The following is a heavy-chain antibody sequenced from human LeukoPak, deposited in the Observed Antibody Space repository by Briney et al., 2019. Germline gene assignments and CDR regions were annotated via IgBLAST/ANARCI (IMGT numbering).Heavy chain of an antibody. Sequence: ASVKVSCKASGYTFTGYYMHWVRQAPGQGLEWMGWINPNSGGTNYAQNFQGRVTMTRDTPINTAYMELSRLRSDDTAVYYCAINPDSSGGGSDWYFDLWGRGTLVTVSS. J-gene: IGHJ2*01. CDR1: GYTFTGYY. D-gene: IGHD3-22*01. CDR3: AINPDSSGGGSDWYFDL. V-gene: IGHV1-2*02. CDR2: INPNSGGT.